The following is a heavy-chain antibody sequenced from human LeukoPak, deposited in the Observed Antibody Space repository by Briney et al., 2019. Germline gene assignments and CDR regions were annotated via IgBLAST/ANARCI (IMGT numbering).Heavy chain of an antibody. CDR1: GGSISSGGYS. CDR2: IYHSGST. V-gene: IGHV4-30-2*01. Sequence: PSETLSLTCAVSGGSISSGGYSWSWIRQPPGKGLEWIGNIYHSGSTSYNPSLKSRAAISVDRSKNQLSLKLSSVTAADTAVYYCARLNSHRSRAHGDVSWFDPWGQEPWSPSPQ. J-gene: IGHJ5*02. D-gene: IGHD4-17*01. CDR3: ARLNSHRSRAHGDVSWFDP.